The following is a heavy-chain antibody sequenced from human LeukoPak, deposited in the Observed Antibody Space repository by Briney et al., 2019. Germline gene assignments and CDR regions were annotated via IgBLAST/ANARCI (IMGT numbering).Heavy chain of an antibody. Sequence: GGSLRLSCAASGLTFSTYDMHWVRQAPGKGLEWLAFMRYDGSYQYYADSVNGRFTISRDNSKNTLYLQMNSLTAEDTAVYYCATPKADYYPFDYWGQGTLVTVSS. V-gene: IGHV3-30*02. D-gene: IGHD3-22*01. CDR3: ATPKADYYPFDY. CDR2: MRYDGSYQ. J-gene: IGHJ4*02. CDR1: GLTFSTYD.